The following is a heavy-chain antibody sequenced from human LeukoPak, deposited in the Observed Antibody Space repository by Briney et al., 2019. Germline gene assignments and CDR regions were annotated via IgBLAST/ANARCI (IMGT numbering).Heavy chain of an antibody. Sequence: GGSLRLSCAASGFTFSSYGMHWVRQAPGKGLEWVAVIWYGGSNKYYADSVKGRFTISRDNSKNTLYLQMNSLRAEDTAVYYCARDRTFGELPPRTDGMDVWGQGTTVTVSS. J-gene: IGHJ6*02. CDR3: ARDRTFGELPPRTDGMDV. V-gene: IGHV3-33*01. CDR1: GFTFSSYG. D-gene: IGHD3-10*01. CDR2: IWYGGSNK.